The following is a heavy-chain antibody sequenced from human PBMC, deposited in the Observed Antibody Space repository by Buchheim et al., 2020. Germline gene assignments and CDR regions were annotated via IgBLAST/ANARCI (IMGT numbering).Heavy chain of an antibody. CDR3: ATLSGSYHAAEYFQH. CDR1: GYTFTSYY. J-gene: IGHJ1*01. V-gene: IGHV1-46*03. D-gene: IGHD1-26*01. Sequence: QVQLVQSGAEVKKPGASVKVSCKASGYTFTSYYMHWVRQAPGQGLEWMGIINPSGGSTSYAQKFQGRVTMTRDTATSTVYMELSSLRSEDTAVYYCATLSGSYHAAEYFQHWGQGTL. CDR2: INPSGGST.